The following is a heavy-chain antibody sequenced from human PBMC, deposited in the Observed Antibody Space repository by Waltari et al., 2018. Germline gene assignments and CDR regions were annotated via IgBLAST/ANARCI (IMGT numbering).Heavy chain of an antibody. J-gene: IGHJ2*01. D-gene: IGHD4-17*01. Sequence: QVQLVESGGGVVQPGRSLRLSCAASGFTFSSYAMHWVRQAPGKGLEWGAVISYDGSNKYYADSVKGRFTISRDNSKNTLYLQMNSLRAEDTAVYYCARGDYGDYPGYFDLWGRGTLVTVSS. CDR1: GFTFSSYA. CDR3: ARGDYGDYPGYFDL. CDR2: ISYDGSNK. V-gene: IGHV3-30-3*01.